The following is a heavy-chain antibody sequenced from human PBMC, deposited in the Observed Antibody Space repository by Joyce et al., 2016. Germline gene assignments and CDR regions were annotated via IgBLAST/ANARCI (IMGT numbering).Heavy chain of an antibody. J-gene: IGHJ4*02. Sequence: EVQLVQSGAEVIKPGESLKISCKGSGYSFSNFWIGWVRQVPGKGLEWMGIIFPLDSDIRYSPSFEGQVTISADESISTAYLQWSSLRASDSAMYYCARHVGDYWGQGTLVAVSS. CDR2: IFPLDSDI. V-gene: IGHV5-51*01. CDR1: GYSFSNFW. CDR3: ARHVGDY. D-gene: IGHD1-26*01.